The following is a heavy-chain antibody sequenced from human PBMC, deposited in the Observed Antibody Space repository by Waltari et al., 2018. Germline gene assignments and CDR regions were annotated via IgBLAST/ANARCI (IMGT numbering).Heavy chain of an antibody. Sequence: QVQLVQSGAEVKKPGASVKVSCKASGYTLTELSIHWVRQAPGKGLEWMGGFDPEDGETIYAQKFQGRVTMTEDTSTDTAYMELSSLRSEDTAVYYCATVAAAGQFWDYWGQGTLVTVSS. D-gene: IGHD6-13*01. CDR3: ATVAAAGQFWDY. V-gene: IGHV1-24*01. CDR1: GYTLTELS. CDR2: FDPEDGET. J-gene: IGHJ4*02.